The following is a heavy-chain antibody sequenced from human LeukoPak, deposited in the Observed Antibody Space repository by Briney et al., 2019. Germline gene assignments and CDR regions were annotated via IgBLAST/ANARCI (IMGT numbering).Heavy chain of an antibody. J-gene: IGHJ4*02. CDR3: AKEWYSSGWGFDH. Sequence: GRSLRLSCAASGFTFSSYGMHWVRQAPGKGLEWVAVISYDGSNKYYAYSVKGRFTISRDNSKNTLYLQMNSLRAEDTAVYYCAKEWYSSGWGFDHWGQGTLVSVSS. V-gene: IGHV3-30*18. CDR1: GFTFSSYG. D-gene: IGHD6-19*01. CDR2: ISYDGSNK.